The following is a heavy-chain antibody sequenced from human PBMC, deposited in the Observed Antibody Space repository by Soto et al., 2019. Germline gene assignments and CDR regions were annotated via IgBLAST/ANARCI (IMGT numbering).Heavy chain of an antibody. CDR3: ARDQVGVTPLDD. Sequence: QVQLVESGGGVVKPGGSLRLSCAASGFTFSDYYMSWIRQAPGKGLEWVSYSSSSSSYTNYADSVKGRFTIARDNAKNSLYLQMISLSAEDTAVYYFARDQVGVTPLDDWGQGTLVTVSS. CDR2: SSSSSSYT. CDR1: GFTFSDYY. D-gene: IGHD1-26*01. V-gene: IGHV3-11*06. J-gene: IGHJ4*02.